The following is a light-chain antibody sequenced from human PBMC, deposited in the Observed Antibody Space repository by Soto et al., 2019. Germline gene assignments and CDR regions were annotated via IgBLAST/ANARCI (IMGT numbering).Light chain of an antibody. CDR3: SSYTSTSPLL. J-gene: IGLJ2*01. V-gene: IGLV2-14*01. CDR2: EVY. CDR1: SSDVGFNH. Sequence: QSALTQPASVSGSPGQSITISCTGTSSDVGFNHVSWYQHHPGKAPRLMIYEVYNRPSGISDRFSGSQSGNTASLTISGLQSDDEADYYCSSYTSTSPLLFGGGTKLTVL.